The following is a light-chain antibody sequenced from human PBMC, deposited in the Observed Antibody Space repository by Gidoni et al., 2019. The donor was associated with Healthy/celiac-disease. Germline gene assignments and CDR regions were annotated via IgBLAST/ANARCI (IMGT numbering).Light chain of an antibody. Sequence: DIVMTQSLLSLPLTPGEPASISCRSSQSLLHSNGYNYLDWYLQKPGQSPQLLIYLGSNRASGVPERFSGSGSGTDFTLKISRVEAEDVGVYYCMQAIKRGTFGQGTKVEIK. V-gene: IGKV2-28*01. CDR1: QSLLHSNGYNY. CDR3: MQAIKRGT. CDR2: LGS. J-gene: IGKJ1*01.